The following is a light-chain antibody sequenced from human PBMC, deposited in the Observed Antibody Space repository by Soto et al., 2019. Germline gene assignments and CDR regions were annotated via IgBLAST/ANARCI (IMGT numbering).Light chain of an antibody. Sequence: QSVLTQPPSASGTPGQRVTISCSGSSSNIGSNYVYWYQQLPGTAPKLLIYRNNQRPSGVPDRFSGSKSGTSASLAISGLRSEDEADYYCAAWDDSLSGHYVFGTGTKPPS. CDR2: RNN. CDR3: AAWDDSLSGHYV. V-gene: IGLV1-47*01. CDR1: SSNIGSNY. J-gene: IGLJ1*01.